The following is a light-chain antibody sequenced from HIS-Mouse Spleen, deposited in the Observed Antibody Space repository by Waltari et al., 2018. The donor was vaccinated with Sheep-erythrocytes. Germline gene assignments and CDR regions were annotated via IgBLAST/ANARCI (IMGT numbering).Light chain of an antibody. Sequence: SYELTQPPSVSVSPGQTARTTCSGDAVPKQYAYWYQQKPGHAPVLVIYKDSERPSGIPERFSGSSSGTTVTLTISGVQAEDEADYYCQSADSSGTYPVFGGGTKLTVL. CDR1: AVPKQY. V-gene: IGLV3-25*03. CDR2: KDS. J-gene: IGLJ2*01. CDR3: QSADSSGTYPV.